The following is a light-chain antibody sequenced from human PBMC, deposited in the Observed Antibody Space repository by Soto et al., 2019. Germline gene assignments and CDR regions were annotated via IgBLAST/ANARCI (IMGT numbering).Light chain of an antibody. CDR3: QSYDSGLSAVV. V-gene: IGLV1-40*01. Sequence: SVLTQPPSVSGAPGQRVTISCTGSSSNIGAGYDVHWYQQLPGTAPKFLIYANSNRPSGVPDRFSGSKSGTSASLAITGLQAEDEADYYCQSYDSGLSAVVFGGGTKLTVL. J-gene: IGLJ2*01. CDR1: SSNIGAGYD. CDR2: ANS.